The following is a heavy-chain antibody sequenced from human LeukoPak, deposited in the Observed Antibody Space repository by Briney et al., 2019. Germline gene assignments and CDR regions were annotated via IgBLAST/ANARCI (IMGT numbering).Heavy chain of an antibody. V-gene: IGHV1-24*01. CDR2: FDPEDGET. CDR3: AREFRGVGASPPVYYYGMDV. J-gene: IGHJ6*02. CDR1: GYTLTELS. D-gene: IGHD1-26*01. Sequence: ASVKVSCKVSGYTLTELSMHWVRQAPGKGLEWMGGFDPEDGETIYAQKFQGRVTMTEDTSTDTAYMELSSLRSEDTAVYYCAREFRGVGASPPVYYYGMDVWGQGTTVTVSS.